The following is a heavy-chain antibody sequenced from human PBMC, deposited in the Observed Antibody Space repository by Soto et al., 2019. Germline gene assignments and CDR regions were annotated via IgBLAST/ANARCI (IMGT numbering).Heavy chain of an antibody. CDR3: TREAGWQRMVPYD. V-gene: IGHV1-18*04. CDR1: GYTFTSYG. Sequence: QVPLVQSGNEVKKPGASVNVSCKAFGYTFTSYGFSWVRQVPGQGLEWLGWISAFNGDTHYAQTMKGRLTVTTDTSTTTVHMELRSLTPADTAVYYCTREAGWQRMVPYDWGQGTLVTVSS. J-gene: IGHJ4*02. CDR2: ISAFNGDT. D-gene: IGHD6-25*01.